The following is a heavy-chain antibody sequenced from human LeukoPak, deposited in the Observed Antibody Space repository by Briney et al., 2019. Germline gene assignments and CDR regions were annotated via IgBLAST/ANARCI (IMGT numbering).Heavy chain of an antibody. Sequence: SGGSLRLSCSAPGFTFSSYGMNWARQAPGKGLEWVANINQGGSEKYYVDSVKGRFTISRDNAKNSLYLEMNSLRAEDTAVYYCLRENHDSGWSFDYWGQGTLVTVSS. CDR1: GFTFSSYG. CDR2: INQGGSEK. D-gene: IGHD3-22*01. J-gene: IGHJ4*02. V-gene: IGHV3-7*01. CDR3: LRENHDSGWSFDY.